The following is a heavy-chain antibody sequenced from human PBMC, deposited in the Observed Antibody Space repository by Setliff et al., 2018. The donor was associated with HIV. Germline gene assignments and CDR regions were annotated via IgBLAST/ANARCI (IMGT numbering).Heavy chain of an antibody. Sequence: LSLTCTVSGDSISSTLYYWDWIRQTPGKGLEWIGEINHSGSTNYNPSLKSRVTVSVDTSKNQFSLRLRSVTAADTAVYYCARGLLDRSGHRSDCFDSWGRGTPVTVSS. V-gene: IGHV4-39*07. D-gene: IGHD3-22*01. J-gene: IGHJ5*01. CDR3: ARGLLDRSGHRSDCFDS. CDR1: GDSISSTLYY. CDR2: INHSGST.